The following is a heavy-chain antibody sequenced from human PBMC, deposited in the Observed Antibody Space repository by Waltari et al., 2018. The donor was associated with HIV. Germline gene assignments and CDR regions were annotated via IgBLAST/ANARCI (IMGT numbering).Heavy chain of an antibody. V-gene: IGHV3-66*01. J-gene: IGHJ6*02. CDR2: IYSGGST. CDR1: GFPVSRHY. D-gene: IGHD2-21*02. Sequence: EVHLVESGGGLVQHGGSLRLPCSASGFPVSRHYISWVRQAPGKGLEWVSVIYSGGSTYYADSVKGRFTISRDNSKNTLYLQMNSLRAEDTAVYYWASIAYCGGDCYPRGMDVWGQGTTVTVSS. CDR3: ASIAYCGGDCYPRGMDV.